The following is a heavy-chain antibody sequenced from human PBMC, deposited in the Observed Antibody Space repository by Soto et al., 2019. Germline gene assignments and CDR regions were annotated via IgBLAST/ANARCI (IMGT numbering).Heavy chain of an antibody. V-gene: IGHV1-58*01. J-gene: IGHJ4*02. CDR1: GFTFTSSA. D-gene: IGHD5-18*01. CDR2: IVVGSGNT. Sequence: SVKVSCKASGFTFTSSAVQWVRQARGQRLEWIGWIVVGSGNTNYAQKFQERVTITRDMSTSTAYMELSSLRSEDTAVYYCAADFGIQLCPTGYWGQGTLVIVSS. CDR3: AADFGIQLCPTGY.